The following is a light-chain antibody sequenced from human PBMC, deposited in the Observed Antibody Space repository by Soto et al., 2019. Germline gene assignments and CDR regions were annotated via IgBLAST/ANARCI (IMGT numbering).Light chain of an antibody. CDR3: QQYGSTPFT. CDR1: QSVSSNY. V-gene: IGKV3-20*01. Sequence: EIVVTQSPGTLSLSPGERATLSCRASQSVSSNYLAWYQQKPGQAPRLLFYGASSRASDIPDRFSGSGSGTDFTLIISRLMPEDFAMYYCQQYGSTPFTFGPGTKVDVK. CDR2: GAS. J-gene: IGKJ3*01.